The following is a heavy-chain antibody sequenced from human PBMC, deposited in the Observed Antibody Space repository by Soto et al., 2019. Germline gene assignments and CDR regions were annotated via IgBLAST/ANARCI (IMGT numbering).Heavy chain of an antibody. V-gene: IGHV4-30-2*01. CDR3: ARDGDEQQRVFDY. D-gene: IGHD6-13*01. CDR1: GGSISSGGYS. J-gene: IGHJ4*02. CDR2: IYHSGST. Sequence: SETLSLTCAVSGGSISSGGYSWSWIRQPPGKGLEWIGYIYHSGSTYYNPSLKSRVTISVDRSKNQFSLKLSSVTAADTAVYYCARDGDEQQRVFDYWGQGTLVTVSS.